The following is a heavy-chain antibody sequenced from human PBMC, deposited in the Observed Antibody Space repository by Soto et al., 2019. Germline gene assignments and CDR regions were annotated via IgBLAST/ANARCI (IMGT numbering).Heavy chain of an antibody. CDR1: GYTFTSYG. D-gene: IGHD2-2*01. CDR3: ARDRHSTSFYFDY. V-gene: IGHV1-18*01. Sequence: ASVKVSCKASGYTFTSYGISWVRQAPGQGLEWMGWISPYNGNTSYAQKLQGRVTMTTDTSTSTVYMELSSLRSEDTAVYYCARDRHSTSFYFDYWGQGTLVTVPS. J-gene: IGHJ4*02. CDR2: ISPYNGNT.